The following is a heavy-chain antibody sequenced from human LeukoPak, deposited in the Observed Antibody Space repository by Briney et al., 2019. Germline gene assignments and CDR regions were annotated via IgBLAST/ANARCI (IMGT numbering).Heavy chain of an antibody. J-gene: IGHJ4*02. CDR2: INTDGTIT. V-gene: IGHV3-74*01. D-gene: IGHD3-22*01. CDR3: ARDFSGYDDY. Sequence: GGSLRLSCAASGYTFSRYWIHWVRQAPGKELVWVSRINTDGTITTYADSVKGRFTISRDNAKNILYLQMNSLRVEDTAVYYCARDFSGYDDYWGQGTLVTVSS. CDR1: GYTFSRYW.